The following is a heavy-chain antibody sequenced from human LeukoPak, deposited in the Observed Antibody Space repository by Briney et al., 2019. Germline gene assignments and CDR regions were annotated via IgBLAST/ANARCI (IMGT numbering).Heavy chain of an antibody. CDR2: IKQDGSER. V-gene: IGHV3-7*01. J-gene: IGHJ4*02. CDR1: GFTFNTYW. CDR3: ARDLSGVTGYTYGRGIDY. D-gene: IGHD5-18*01. Sequence: PGGSLRLSCAASGFTFNTYWMTWVRQAPGKGLEWVAIIKQDGSERYYVDSVKGRFTISRDNAKTSLYLQMNSLRAEDTAVYYCARDLSGVTGYTYGRGIDYWGQGTLVTVSS.